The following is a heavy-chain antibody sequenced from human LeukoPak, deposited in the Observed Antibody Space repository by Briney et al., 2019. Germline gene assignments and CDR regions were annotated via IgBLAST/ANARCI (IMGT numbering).Heavy chain of an antibody. V-gene: IGHV1-8*01. CDR3: ARGSARYYDFWSGYSGHFDY. CDR1: GYTFTSYD. J-gene: IGHJ4*02. CDR2: MNPNSGNT. D-gene: IGHD3-3*01. Sequence: ASVKVSCKASGYTFTSYDINWVRQAPGQGLEWMGWMNPNSGNTGYAQKFQGRVTMTRNTSISTAYMELSSLRSEDTAVYYCARGSARYYDFWSGYSGHFDYWGQGTLVTVSS.